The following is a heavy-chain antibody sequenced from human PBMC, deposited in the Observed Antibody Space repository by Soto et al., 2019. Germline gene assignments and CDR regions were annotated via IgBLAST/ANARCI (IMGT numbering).Heavy chain of an antibody. V-gene: IGHV3-23*01. CDR1: GFTFYSFA. D-gene: IGHD2-15*01. J-gene: IGHJ4*02. CDR2: IGPSGGDI. CDR3: ARDLGGWPDY. Sequence: GGSLRLSCAASGFTFYSFAMAWVRQAPGKGLEWVSSIGPSGGDISYADSVKGRFSVSRDNSKNTLYLQMNTLRVDDTAVYYCARDLGGWPDYWGQGTLVTVSS.